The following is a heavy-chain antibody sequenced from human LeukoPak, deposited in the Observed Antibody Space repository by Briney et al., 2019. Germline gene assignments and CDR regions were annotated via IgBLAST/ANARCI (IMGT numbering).Heavy chain of an antibody. CDR2: ISTTSDYI. D-gene: IGHD6-13*01. CDR3: TRGGIYSQGFGY. Sequence: KAGGSLRLSCAASGFTFSGYSMNWVRQAPGKGLEWVSSISTTSDYIHYADSLKGRVAISRDNARNSLYLQMNSLRAEDTAVYYCTRGGIYSQGFGYWGQGSLVTVSS. V-gene: IGHV3-21*01. J-gene: IGHJ4*02. CDR1: GFTFSGYS.